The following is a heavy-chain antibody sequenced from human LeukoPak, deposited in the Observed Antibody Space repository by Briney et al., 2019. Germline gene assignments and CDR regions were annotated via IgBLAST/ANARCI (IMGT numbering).Heavy chain of an antibody. Sequence: ASVKVSCKASGYTFTGYYMHWVRQAPGQGLEWMGWINPNSGGTNYAQKFQGRVTMTRDTSISTAYMELSRLRSDDTAVYYCARVAVAAAGHFDYWGQGTLVTVSS. CDR2: INPNSGGT. D-gene: IGHD6-13*01. CDR1: GYTFTGYY. V-gene: IGHV1-2*02. CDR3: ARVAVAAAGHFDY. J-gene: IGHJ4*02.